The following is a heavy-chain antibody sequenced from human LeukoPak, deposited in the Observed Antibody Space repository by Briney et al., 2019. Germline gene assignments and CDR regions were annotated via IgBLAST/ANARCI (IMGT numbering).Heavy chain of an antibody. D-gene: IGHD5-24*01. CDR1: GYTFTGYY. V-gene: IGHV1-46*01. CDR2: INPGGDST. CDR3: ARIRDGYNDAYDI. Sequence: ASVKVSCKASGYTFTGYYIHWARQAPGQGLEWMGLINPGGDSTNYAQNFQGRVTMTRDTSTSTVYMELSSLRSEDTAIYYCARIRDGYNDAYDIWGQGTVVTVPS. J-gene: IGHJ3*02.